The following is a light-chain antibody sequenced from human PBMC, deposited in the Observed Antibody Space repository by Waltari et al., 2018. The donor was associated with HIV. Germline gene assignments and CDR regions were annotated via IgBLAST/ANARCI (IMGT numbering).Light chain of an antibody. CDR1: ELAKQH. CDR3: QSADNTGTSVV. J-gene: IGLJ2*01. V-gene: IGLV3-25*03. CDR2: KDT. Sequence: SYELTQPPSVSVSPGQTARIPCFADELAKQHTYWYQQKPGQAPVVVIYKDTQRPSGIPERFSGSSSGTIVTLTISGVQAEDEAVYYCQSADNTGTSVVFGGGTKLTVL.